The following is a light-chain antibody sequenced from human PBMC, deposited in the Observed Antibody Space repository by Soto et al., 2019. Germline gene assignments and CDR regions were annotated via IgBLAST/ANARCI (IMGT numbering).Light chain of an antibody. Sequence: QSALTQPPSASGSPGQSVTISCTGTSSDVGGYNYVSWYQQHPGKAPKLMIYEVSKRPSGVPDRFSGSKSGNTASLTVSGLQAEDEAHYYCSSYAGSNKGVFGGGTDLSVL. J-gene: IGLJ3*02. CDR1: SSDVGGYNY. CDR2: EVS. V-gene: IGLV2-8*01. CDR3: SSYAGSNKGV.